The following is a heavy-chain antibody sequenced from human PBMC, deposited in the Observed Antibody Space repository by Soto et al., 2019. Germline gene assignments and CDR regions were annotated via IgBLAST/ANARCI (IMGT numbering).Heavy chain of an antibody. CDR3: TREGYYDSSGYSNWFDP. D-gene: IGHD3-22*01. CDR2: LSGDNNTDT. CDR1: GFTFSSYG. V-gene: IGHV3-23*01. Sequence: GGSLRLSCAASGFTFSSYGMSWVRQAPGKGLEWISGLSGDNNTDTKYADSVKGRFTISRDNSKSTLYLQMHSLRVEDTALYYCTREGYYDSSGYSNWFDPWGQGTLVTVSS. J-gene: IGHJ5*02.